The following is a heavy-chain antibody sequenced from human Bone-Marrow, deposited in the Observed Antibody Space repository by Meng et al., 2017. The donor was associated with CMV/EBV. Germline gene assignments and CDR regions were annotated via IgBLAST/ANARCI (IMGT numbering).Heavy chain of an antibody. D-gene: IGHD3-3*01. J-gene: IGHJ6*02. Sequence: GSLRLSCTASGGSISSSSYYWGWIRQPPGKGLEWIGSIYYSGSTYYNPSLKSRVTISVDTSKNQFSLKLSSVTAADTAVYYCARDGRYYDFWSGYTLMDVWGQGTTVTVSS. V-gene: IGHV4-39*07. CDR2: IYYSGST. CDR1: GGSISSSSYY. CDR3: ARDGRYYDFWSGYTLMDV.